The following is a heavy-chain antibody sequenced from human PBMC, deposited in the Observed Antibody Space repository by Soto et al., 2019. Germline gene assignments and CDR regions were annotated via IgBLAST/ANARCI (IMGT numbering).Heavy chain of an antibody. V-gene: IGHV1-46*01. CDR3: ASGPMVRGVLAWFDP. J-gene: IGHJ5*02. CDR2: INPSGGST. Sequence: RASVKVSCKASGYTFTSYYMHWVRQAPGQGLEWMGIINPSGGSTSYAQKFQGRVTMTRDTSTSTVYMELSSLRSEDTAVYYCASGPMVRGVLAWFDPWGQGTLVTVSS. D-gene: IGHD3-10*01. CDR1: GYTFTSYY.